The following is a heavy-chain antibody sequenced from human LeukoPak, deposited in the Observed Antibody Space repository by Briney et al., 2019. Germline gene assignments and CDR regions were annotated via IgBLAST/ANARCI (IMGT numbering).Heavy chain of an antibody. D-gene: IGHD1-26*01. CDR3: ARARGSYSFDY. Sequence: GGSLRLSCTVSGFTFSTYGMSWVRQAPGKGLECISYISSSGSTIYDADFVKGRFTISRDNAKNSLYLQMNSLRAEDTAVYYCARARGSYSFDYWGQGALVTVSS. CDR2: ISSSGSTI. V-gene: IGHV3-48*04. J-gene: IGHJ4*02. CDR1: GFTFSTYG.